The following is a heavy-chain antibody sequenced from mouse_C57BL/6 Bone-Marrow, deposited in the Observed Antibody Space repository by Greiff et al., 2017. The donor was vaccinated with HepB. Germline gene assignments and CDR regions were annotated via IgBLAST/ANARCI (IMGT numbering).Heavy chain of an antibody. V-gene: IGHV1-26*01. CDR1: GYTFTDYY. CDR3: ARECYDYDSYWYFDV. CDR2: INPNNGGT. J-gene: IGHJ1*03. Sequence: VQLQQSGPELVKPGASVKISCKASGYTFTDYYMNWVKQSHGKSLEWIGDINPNNGGTSYNQKFKGKATLTVDKSSSTAYMELRSLTSEDSAVYYCARECYDYDSYWYFDVWGTGTTVTVSS. D-gene: IGHD2-4*01.